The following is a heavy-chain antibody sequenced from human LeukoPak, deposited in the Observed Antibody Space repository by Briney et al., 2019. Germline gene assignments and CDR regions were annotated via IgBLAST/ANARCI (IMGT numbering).Heavy chain of an antibody. D-gene: IGHD6-19*01. V-gene: IGHV3-23*01. CDR1: GLTFSSYA. CDR3: AKDHGFYSSGWHPLFDH. Sequence: AGSLRLSCAASGLTFSSYAMSWVRQAPGKGLELVSTISDSGGSTYYTDSVKGRFTFSRDNSKNTLYLQMNSLRAEDTAVYYCAKDHGFYSSGWHPLFDHWGQGALVTVTP. CDR2: ISDSGGST. J-gene: IGHJ4*02.